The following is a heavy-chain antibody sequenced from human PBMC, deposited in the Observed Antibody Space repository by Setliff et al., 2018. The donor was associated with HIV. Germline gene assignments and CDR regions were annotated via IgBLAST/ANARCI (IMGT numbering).Heavy chain of an antibody. V-gene: IGHV4-39*07. CDR1: GVSISSGPYY. D-gene: IGHD2-21*02. Sequence: SETLSLTCAVSGVSISSGPYYWGWIRQPPGKGLEWIGSVHYSGSAYHNPSLRSRVTMSVDTSKNQFSLNLNSVTAADTAVYYCARGQGCGGGCHYAFEMWGQGTMVTVSS. CDR2: VHYSGSA. CDR3: ARGQGCGGGCHYAFEM. J-gene: IGHJ3*02.